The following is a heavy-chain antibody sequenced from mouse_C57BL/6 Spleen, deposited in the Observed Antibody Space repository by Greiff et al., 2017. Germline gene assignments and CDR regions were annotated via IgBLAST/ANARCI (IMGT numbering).Heavy chain of an antibody. Sequence: DVQLVESGGGLVQPKGSLKLSCAASGFSFNTYAMNWVRQAPGKGLEWVARIRSKSNNYATYYADSVKDRFTISRDDSESMLYLQMNNLKTEDTAMYYCVRDGSSYVPFDYWGQGTTLTVSS. D-gene: IGHD1-1*01. CDR3: VRDGSSYVPFDY. J-gene: IGHJ2*01. CDR2: IRSKSNNYAT. CDR1: GFSFNTYA. V-gene: IGHV10-1*01.